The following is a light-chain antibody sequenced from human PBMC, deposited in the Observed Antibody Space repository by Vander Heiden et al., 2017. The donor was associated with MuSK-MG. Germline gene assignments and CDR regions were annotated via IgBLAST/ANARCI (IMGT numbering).Light chain of an antibody. CDR1: QDISNY. J-gene: IGKJ4*01. CDR2: DAS. CDR3: QQYDNLPLT. Sequence: IQMWPSPSSLSASVVDRVTIDCQASQDISNYLKWYQQKPGKAPKLLMYDASNLETGVPSMFSGSGSGTDFTFTISSLQPEDIATYYCQQYDNLPLTFGGGTKVEIK. V-gene: IGKV1-33*01.